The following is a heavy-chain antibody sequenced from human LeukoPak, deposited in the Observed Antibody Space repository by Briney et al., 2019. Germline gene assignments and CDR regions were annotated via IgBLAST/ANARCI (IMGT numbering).Heavy chain of an antibody. CDR3: AREYDDFWSGYYFHY. CDR1: GFTFSSYA. Sequence: PGGSLRLSCAASGFTFSSYAMSWVRQAPGKGLEWVSAISGSGGSTYYADSVKGRFTISRDNAKNSLYLQMNSLRAEDTAVYYCAREYDDFWSGYYFHYWGQGTLVTVSS. CDR2: ISGSGGST. D-gene: IGHD3-3*01. J-gene: IGHJ4*02. V-gene: IGHV3-23*01.